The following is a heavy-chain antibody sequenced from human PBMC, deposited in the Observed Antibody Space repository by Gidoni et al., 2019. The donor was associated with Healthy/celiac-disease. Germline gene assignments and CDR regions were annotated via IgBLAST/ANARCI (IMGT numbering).Heavy chain of an antibody. CDR1: GFTFSSYG. CDR2: ISYDGSNK. V-gene: IGHV3-30*18. Sequence: QVQLVESGGGVVQPGRSLRLSCAASGFTFSSYGLHWVRQAPGKGLEWVAVISYDGSNKYYADSVKGRFTISRDNSKNTLYLQMNSLRAEDTAVYYCAKVNLKDTAMVTTSWSYYGMDVWGQGTTVTVSS. CDR3: AKVNLKDTAMVTTSWSYYGMDV. J-gene: IGHJ6*02. D-gene: IGHD5-18*01.